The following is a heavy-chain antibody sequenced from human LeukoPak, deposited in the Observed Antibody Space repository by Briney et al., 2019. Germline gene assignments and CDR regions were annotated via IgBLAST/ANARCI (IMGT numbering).Heavy chain of an antibody. D-gene: IGHD5-18*01. CDR2: IRYDGSNK. CDR1: GFTFSSYD. Sequence: PGGSLRLSCAASGFTFSSYDMHWVRQAPGKGLEWVAFIRYDGSNKYYADSVKGRFTVSRDNSKNTLYLQVNSLRTEDTAVFYCAKAAYSYGFDYWGQGTLVTVSS. CDR3: AKAAYSYGFDY. J-gene: IGHJ4*02. V-gene: IGHV3-30*02.